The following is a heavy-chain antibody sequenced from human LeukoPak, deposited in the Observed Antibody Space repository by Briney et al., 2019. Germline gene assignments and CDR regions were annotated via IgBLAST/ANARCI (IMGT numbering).Heavy chain of an antibody. V-gene: IGHV1-2*06. J-gene: IGHJ5*02. D-gene: IGHD3-10*01. Sequence: ASVKVSCKASGYTFTGHYMHWVRQAPGQGLEWMGRINPNSGGTNYAPKFQGRVTMTRDTSISTAYMELSRLRSDDTAVYYCARGVMGRASGSYYQPWGQGTQVTVSS. CDR1: GYTFTGHY. CDR2: INPNSGGT. CDR3: ARGVMGRASGSYYQP.